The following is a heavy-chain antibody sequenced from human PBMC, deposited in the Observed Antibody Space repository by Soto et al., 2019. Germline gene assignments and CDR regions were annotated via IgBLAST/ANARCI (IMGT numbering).Heavy chain of an antibody. D-gene: IGHD6-19*01. V-gene: IGHV5-51*01. Sequence: RGESLKISCKVSGYSFTSYWIGWVRQMPGKGLEWMGIIYPGDSDTRYSPSFQGQVTISADKSISTAYLQWSSLKASDTAMYYCARHLAVAPTGYAFDIWGQGTMVTVSS. CDR3: ARHLAVAPTGYAFDI. CDR1: GYSFTSYW. J-gene: IGHJ3*02. CDR2: IYPGDSDT.